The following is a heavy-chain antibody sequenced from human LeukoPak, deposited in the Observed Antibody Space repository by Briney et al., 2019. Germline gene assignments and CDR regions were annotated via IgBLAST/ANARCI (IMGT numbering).Heavy chain of an antibody. J-gene: IGHJ5*02. CDR1: GFTFDDYA. D-gene: IGHD3-10*01. Sequence: QSGGSLRLSCAASGFTFDDYAMHWVRLAPGKGLEWVSGISWNSGNIGYADSVKGRFTISRDNAKNSLYLQMNSLRAEDTAVYYCAGAFGFRGVINVWFDPWGQGTLVTVSS. CDR3: AGAFGFRGVINVWFDP. V-gene: IGHV3-9*01. CDR2: ISWNSGNI.